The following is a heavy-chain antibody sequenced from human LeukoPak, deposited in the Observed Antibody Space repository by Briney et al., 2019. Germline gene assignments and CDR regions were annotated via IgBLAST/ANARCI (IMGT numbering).Heavy chain of an antibody. CDR2: IHGST. CDR3: ARAQWELLRSDAFDI. J-gene: IGHJ3*02. V-gene: IGHV4-59*01. CDR1: GGSISTYY. Sequence: SETLSLTCTVSGGSISTYYWSWMRQPPGRGLEWIGYIHGSTNYNPSLKSRVTISVDTSKNQFSLKLSSVTAADTAVYYCARAQWELLRSDAFDIWGQGTMVTVSS. D-gene: IGHD1-26*01.